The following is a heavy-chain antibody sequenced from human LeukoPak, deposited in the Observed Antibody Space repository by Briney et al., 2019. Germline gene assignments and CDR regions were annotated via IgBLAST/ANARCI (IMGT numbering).Heavy chain of an antibody. D-gene: IGHD4-17*01. Sequence: GGSLRLSCAASGFTFSSYAMSWVRQAPGKGLEWVSAISGSGGSTYYADSLKGRFTISRDNSKNTLYLQMNSLRAEDAAVYYCARTTVTPGSYDAFDIWGQGTMVTVSS. J-gene: IGHJ3*02. CDR1: GFTFSSYA. CDR2: ISGSGGST. CDR3: ARTTVTPGSYDAFDI. V-gene: IGHV3-23*01.